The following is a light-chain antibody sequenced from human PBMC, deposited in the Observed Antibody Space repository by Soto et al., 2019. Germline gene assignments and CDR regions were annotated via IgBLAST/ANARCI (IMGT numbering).Light chain of an antibody. V-gene: IGLV2-11*01. CDR3: SSYAGSYTDV. J-gene: IGLJ1*01. Sequence: QSALTQPRSASGSPGQSVTISCTGTSSDVGGYNYVSWYQQHPGKAPKLMIYDVSKRPSGVPDRFSGSKSGNTASLTISGLQAEDEADYYCSSYAGSYTDVFGTGTKLTVL. CDR2: DVS. CDR1: SSDVGGYNY.